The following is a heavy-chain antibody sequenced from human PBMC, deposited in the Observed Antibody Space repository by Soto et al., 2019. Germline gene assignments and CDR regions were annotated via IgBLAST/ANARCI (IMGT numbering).Heavy chain of an antibody. J-gene: IGHJ4*02. CDR3: ARVGRSYGYAYYFDY. CDR2: IIPIFGTA. D-gene: IGHD5-18*01. CDR1: GGTFSSYA. Sequence: SVKVSCKACGGTFSSYAISWVRQAPGQGLEWMGGIIPIFGTANYAQKFQGRVTITADESTSTAYMELSRLRSEDTAVYYCARVGRSYGYAYYFDYWGQGTLVTVSS. V-gene: IGHV1-69*13.